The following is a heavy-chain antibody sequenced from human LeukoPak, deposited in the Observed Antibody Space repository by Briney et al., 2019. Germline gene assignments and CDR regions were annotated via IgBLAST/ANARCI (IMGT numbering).Heavy chain of an antibody. D-gene: IGHD6-13*01. V-gene: IGHV3-30*04. CDR2: ISYDGSNK. CDR1: GFTFSTYA. Sequence: GGSLRLSCAASGFTFSTYAMHWVRQAPGKGLEWVAAISYDGSNKNYADSVKGRFTISRDNSKNTLYLQMNSLRAEDTAVYYCARDLAYTSSPSDDYWGQGTLVTVSS. J-gene: IGHJ4*02. CDR3: ARDLAYTSSPSDDY.